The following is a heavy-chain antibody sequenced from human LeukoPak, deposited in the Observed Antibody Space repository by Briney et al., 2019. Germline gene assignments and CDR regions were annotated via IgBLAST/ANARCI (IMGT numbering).Heavy chain of an antibody. CDR3: AKDRDHDSSGEGYFHH. CDR1: GFTFDDYA. Sequence: TGGSLRLSCAASGFTFDDYAMHWVRQAPGKGLEWVSGINWNSGNIGYADSVKGRFTISRDNAKNSLYLQMNSLRAEDTALYYCAKDRDHDSSGEGYFHHWGQGTLVTVSS. J-gene: IGHJ1*01. V-gene: IGHV3-9*01. D-gene: IGHD3-22*01. CDR2: INWNSGNI.